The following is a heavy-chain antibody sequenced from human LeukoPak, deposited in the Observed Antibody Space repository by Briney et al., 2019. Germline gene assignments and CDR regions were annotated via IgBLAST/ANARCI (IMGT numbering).Heavy chain of an antibody. Sequence: GGSLRLSCAASRFTFSNFGMHWVRQAPGKGLEWVSFIWYDGSYKYYGDSVEGRFAISRDNSKNTLYLQMSSLRAEDTAVYYCVRAMNSWGQGTLVTVSS. V-gene: IGHV3-33*03. CDR1: RFTFSNFG. J-gene: IGHJ4*02. CDR3: VRAMNS. D-gene: IGHD1/OR15-1a*01. CDR2: IWYDGSYK.